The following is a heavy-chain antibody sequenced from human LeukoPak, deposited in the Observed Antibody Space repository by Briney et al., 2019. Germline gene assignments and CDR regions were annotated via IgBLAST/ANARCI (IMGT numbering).Heavy chain of an antibody. CDR3: TTETHSDYYVFDY. J-gene: IGHJ4*02. V-gene: IGHV3-15*01. Sequence: GGSLRLSCVASGLTFSNAWISWVRQAPGKGLEWVGRIKSQADGGTADFAASLKGLFTISRDDSQNTVYLQMDSPKSEDTAVYYCTTETHSDYYVFDYWGQGTLVTVSS. D-gene: IGHD5-12*01. CDR1: GLTFSNAW. CDR2: IKSQADGGTA.